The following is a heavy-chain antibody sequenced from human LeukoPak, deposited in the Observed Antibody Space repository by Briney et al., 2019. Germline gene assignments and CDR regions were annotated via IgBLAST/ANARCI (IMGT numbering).Heavy chain of an antibody. Sequence: SETLSLTCAVSGYSISSGYYWGWIRQPPGKGLEWIGSIYHSGSTYYNPSLKSRVTISVGTSTTQFSLKLTSVTAADTAVYYCARQIASSGYLPWAFDIWGQGTVVTVSS. J-gene: IGHJ3*02. CDR1: GYSISSGYY. V-gene: IGHV4-38-2*01. D-gene: IGHD3-22*01. CDR3: ARQIASSGYLPWAFDI. CDR2: IYHSGST.